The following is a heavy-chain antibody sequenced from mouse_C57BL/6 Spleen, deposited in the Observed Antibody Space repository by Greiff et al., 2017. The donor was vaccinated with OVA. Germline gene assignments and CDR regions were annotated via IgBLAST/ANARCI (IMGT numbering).Heavy chain of an antibody. CDR1: GYSITSGYY. J-gene: IGHJ2*01. CDR2: ISYDGSN. D-gene: IGHD1-1*01. CDR3: ARGDHGPFDY. V-gene: IGHV3-6*01. Sequence: EVKLMESGPGLVKPSQSLSLTCSVTGYSITSGYYWNWIRQFPGNKLEWMGYISYDGSNNYNPSLKNRISITRDTSKNQFFLKLNSVTTEDTATYYCARGDHGPFDYWGQGTTLTVSS.